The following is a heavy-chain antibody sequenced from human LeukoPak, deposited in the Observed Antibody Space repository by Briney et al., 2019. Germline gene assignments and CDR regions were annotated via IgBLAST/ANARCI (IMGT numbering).Heavy chain of an antibody. CDR2: IYYSGST. Sequence: KASETLSLTCTVSGGSISSYYWSWIRQPPGKGLEWIGYIYYSGSTNYNPSLKSRVTISVDTSKNQFSLKLSSVTAADTAVYYCARGYYGSGSFPFDPWGQGTLVTVSS. CDR3: ARGYYGSGSFPFDP. CDR1: GGSISSYY. J-gene: IGHJ5*02. V-gene: IGHV4-59*01. D-gene: IGHD3-10*01.